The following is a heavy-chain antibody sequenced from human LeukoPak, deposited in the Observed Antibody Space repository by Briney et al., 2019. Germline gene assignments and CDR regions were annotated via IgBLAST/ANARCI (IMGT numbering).Heavy chain of an antibody. V-gene: IGHV3-33*01. D-gene: IGHD2-2*01. Sequence: GGSLRLSCAASGFTFSSYGMHWVRQAPGKGLEWVAVIWYDGSNKYYADSVKGRFTISRDNSKNTLYLQMNSLRAEDTAVYYCARGALGCSSTSCYYYYYYMDVWGKGTTVTVSS. J-gene: IGHJ6*03. CDR1: GFTFSSYG. CDR3: ARGALGCSSTSCYYYYYYMDV. CDR2: IWYDGSNK.